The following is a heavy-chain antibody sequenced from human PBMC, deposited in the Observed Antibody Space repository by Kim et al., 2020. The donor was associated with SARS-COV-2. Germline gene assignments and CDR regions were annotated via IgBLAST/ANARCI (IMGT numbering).Heavy chain of an antibody. J-gene: IGHJ6*02. D-gene: IGHD1-1*01. Sequence: SETLSLTCAVYGGSFSGYYWSWIRQPPGKGLEWIGEINHSGSTNYNPSLKSRVTISVDTSKNQFSLKLSSVTAADTAVYYCARGRPVRTSYYYYYGMDVWGQGTTVTVSS. V-gene: IGHV4-34*01. CDR1: GGSFSGYY. CDR2: INHSGST. CDR3: ARGRPVRTSYYYYYGMDV.